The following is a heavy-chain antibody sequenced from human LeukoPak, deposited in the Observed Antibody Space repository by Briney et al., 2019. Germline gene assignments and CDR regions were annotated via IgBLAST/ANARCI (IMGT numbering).Heavy chain of an antibody. Sequence: PGKSLRLSCAVSGYTFSSHGMYWIRQAPGKGLEWVALVWYDGSKTYYADSVKGRFTISRDNSKNMLYLQMNSLRAEDTAVYYCARLYSSGWMDYWGQGTLVTVSS. J-gene: IGHJ4*02. CDR1: GYTFSSHG. CDR2: VWYDGSKT. V-gene: IGHV3-33*01. CDR3: ARLYSSGWMDY. D-gene: IGHD6-25*01.